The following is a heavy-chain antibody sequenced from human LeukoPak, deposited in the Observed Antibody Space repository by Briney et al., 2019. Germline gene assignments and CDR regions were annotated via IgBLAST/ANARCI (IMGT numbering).Heavy chain of an antibody. D-gene: IGHD3-22*01. CDR1: GGSISSSYYY. Sequence: SETLSLTCTVSGGSISSSYYYWGWIRQPPGKGLEWIGSIYYSGSTNYNPSLKSRVTISVDKSKNQFSLKLSSVTAADTAVYYCARGRGYYDSSGYYCLDFDYWGQGTLVTVSS. J-gene: IGHJ4*02. CDR3: ARGRGYYDSSGYYCLDFDY. V-gene: IGHV4-39*07. CDR2: IYYSGST.